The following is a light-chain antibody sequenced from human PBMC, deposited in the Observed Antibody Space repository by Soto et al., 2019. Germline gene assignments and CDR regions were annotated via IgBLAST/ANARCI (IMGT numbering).Light chain of an antibody. CDR2: GIS. Sequence: EIVLTQSPGTLSLSPGESATLSCRASQSVNNNYLAWYQQHPGQPPRLLIYGISTRATGIPARFSGSGSGTEFSLTISSLQSEDFAVYYCQQYSKWPITFGQGTRLEI. J-gene: IGKJ5*01. CDR1: QSVNNN. V-gene: IGKV3-15*01. CDR3: QQYSKWPIT.